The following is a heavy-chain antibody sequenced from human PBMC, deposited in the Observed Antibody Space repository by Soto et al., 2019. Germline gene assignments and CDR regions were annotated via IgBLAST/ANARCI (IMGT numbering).Heavy chain of an antibody. CDR1: GGSISSGGYS. J-gene: IGHJ4*02. CDR2: IYHSGST. CDR3: ARTTAVPNTLRSRYFLDY. V-gene: IGHV4-30-2*02. Sequence: SETLSLTCAVSGGSISSGGYSWSWIRQPPGKGLEWIGYIYHSGSTYYNPSLKSRVTISVDLSKNQFSLRLSSVTTADTALYYCARTTAVPNTLRSRYFLDYWGQGTLVTVSS. D-gene: IGHD1-7*01.